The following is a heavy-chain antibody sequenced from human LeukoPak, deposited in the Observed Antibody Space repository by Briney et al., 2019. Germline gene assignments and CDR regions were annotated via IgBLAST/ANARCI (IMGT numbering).Heavy chain of an antibody. CDR3: ARGNYYGSGSYTYYFDY. D-gene: IGHD3-10*01. CDR2: IYSSGST. J-gene: IGHJ4*02. Sequence: SETLSLTCTVSGGSISSYYWSWIRRSPGKGLECIGYIYSSGSTSSDPSLKSRLTMSVDTSKKQFSLKLSSVTAADTAVYYCARGNYYGSGSYTYYFDYWGQGTLVTVSS. V-gene: IGHV4-4*09. CDR1: GGSISSYY.